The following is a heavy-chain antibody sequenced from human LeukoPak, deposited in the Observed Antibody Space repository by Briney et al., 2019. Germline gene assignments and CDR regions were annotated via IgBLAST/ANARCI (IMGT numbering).Heavy chain of an antibody. Sequence: PGRSLRLSCAASGFTFDDYAMHWVRQAPGKGLEWVSAISGSGGSTYYADSVKGRFTISRDNSKNTLYLQMNSLRAEDTAVYYCAKVPRPVLRFLEWFVSRFDYWGQGTLVTVSS. CDR2: ISGSGGST. CDR1: GFTFDDYA. D-gene: IGHD3-3*01. CDR3: AKVPRPVLRFLEWFVSRFDY. J-gene: IGHJ4*02. V-gene: IGHV3-23*01.